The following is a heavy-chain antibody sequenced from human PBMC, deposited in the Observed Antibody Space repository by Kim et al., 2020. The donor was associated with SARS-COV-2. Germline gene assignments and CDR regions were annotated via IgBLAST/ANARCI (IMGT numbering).Heavy chain of an antibody. J-gene: IGHJ4*02. CDR3: ARLNREWYFDY. Sequence: SETLSLTCTVSGGSISSSSYYWGWIRQPPGKGLEWIGSIYYSGSTYYNPSLKSRVTISVDTSKNQFSLKLSSVTAADTAVYYCARLNREWYFDYWGQGT. CDR2: IYYSGST. D-gene: IGHD3-3*01. V-gene: IGHV4-39*01. CDR1: GGSISSSSYY.